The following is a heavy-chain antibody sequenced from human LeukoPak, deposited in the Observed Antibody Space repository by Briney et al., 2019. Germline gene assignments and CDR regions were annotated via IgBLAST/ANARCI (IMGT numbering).Heavy chain of an antibody. D-gene: IGHD6-13*01. CDR2: IYYSGST. Sequence: SETLSLTCTVSGGSISSGGYYWSWIRQHPGKGLEWIGYIYYSGSTYYNPSLKSRVTISVDTSKNQFSLKLSSVTAADTAVYYCASARAALYWYFDLWGRGTLVTVSS. V-gene: IGHV4-31*03. CDR1: GGSISSGGYY. J-gene: IGHJ2*01. CDR3: ASARAALYWYFDL.